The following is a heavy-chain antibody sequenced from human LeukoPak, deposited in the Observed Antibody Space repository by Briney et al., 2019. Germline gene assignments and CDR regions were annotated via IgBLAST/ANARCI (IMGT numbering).Heavy chain of an antibody. CDR2: INHSGST. CDR3: ASITAAPDSYYYYYYMDV. D-gene: IGHD2-2*01. J-gene: IGHJ6*03. V-gene: IGHV4-34*01. CDR1: GGSFSPYY. Sequence: SETLSLTCAVYGGSFSPYYWSWIRQPPGKGLEWIGEINHSGSTNYNPSLKSRVTISVDTSKNQFSLRLSSVTAADTAVYYCASITAAPDSYYYYYYMDVWGKGTTVTVSS.